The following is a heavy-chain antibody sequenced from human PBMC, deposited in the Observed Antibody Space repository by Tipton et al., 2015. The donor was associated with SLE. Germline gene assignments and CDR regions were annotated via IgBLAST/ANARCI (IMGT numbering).Heavy chain of an antibody. CDR3: ARRLTRSSGSDYFDY. J-gene: IGHJ4*02. Sequence: TLSLTCTVSGGSISSYYWSWIRQPPGKGLEWIGYIYYSGSTNYNPSLKSRVTISVDTSKNQFSLKLSSVTAADTAVYYCARRLTRSSGSDYFDYWGQGTLVTVSS. CDR1: GGSISSYY. CDR2: IYYSGST. D-gene: IGHD5-12*01. V-gene: IGHV4-59*08.